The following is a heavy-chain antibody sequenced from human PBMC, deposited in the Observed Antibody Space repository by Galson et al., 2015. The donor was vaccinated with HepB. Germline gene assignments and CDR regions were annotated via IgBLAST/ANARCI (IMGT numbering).Heavy chain of an antibody. CDR3: AREGFTIFGVVIRHSWFDP. J-gene: IGHJ5*02. Sequence: SVKVSCKASGYTFTGYYMHWVRQAPGQGLEWMGWINPNSGGTNYAQKFQGRVTMTRDTSISTAYMELSRLRSDDTAVYYCAREGFTIFGVVIRHSWFDPWGQGTLVTVSS. CDR1: GYTFTGYY. V-gene: IGHV1-2*02. CDR2: INPNSGGT. D-gene: IGHD3-3*01.